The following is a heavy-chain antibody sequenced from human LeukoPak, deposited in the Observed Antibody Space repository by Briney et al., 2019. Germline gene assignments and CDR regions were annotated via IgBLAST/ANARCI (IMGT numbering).Heavy chain of an antibody. V-gene: IGHV3-7*01. J-gene: IGHJ4*02. CDR1: GFTFSSDW. D-gene: IGHD2-2*02. CDR3: VRSASYNFDY. Sequence: GGSLRLSCAASGFTFSSDWMSWVRQAPGKGLEWVAHINQDGSEKYYVDSVTGRFSISRDNAKNSLYLQMNSLRADDTAIYCCVRSASYNFDYWGQGTLVTVSS. CDR2: INQDGSEK.